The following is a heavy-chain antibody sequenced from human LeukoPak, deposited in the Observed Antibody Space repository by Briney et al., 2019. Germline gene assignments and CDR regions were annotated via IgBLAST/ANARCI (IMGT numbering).Heavy chain of an antibody. Sequence: SVKVSCKASGGTFSSYAISWVRQAPGQGLEWMGRIIPIFGTANYAQKFQGRVTITTDESTSTAYMELSSLRSEDTAVYYCARDPGYSYDYLHPFDYWGQGTLVTVSS. CDR2: IIPIFGTA. CDR1: GGTFSSYA. V-gene: IGHV1-69*05. J-gene: IGHJ4*02. CDR3: ARDPGYSYDYLHPFDY. D-gene: IGHD5-18*01.